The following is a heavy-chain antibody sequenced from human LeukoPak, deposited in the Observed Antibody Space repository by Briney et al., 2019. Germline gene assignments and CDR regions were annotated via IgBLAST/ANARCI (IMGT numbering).Heavy chain of an antibody. CDR1: GFTFRSYG. CDR3: ARERSLSYYFDY. J-gene: IGHJ4*02. D-gene: IGHD1-26*01. V-gene: IGHV3-33*01. CDR2: IWYDGNHE. Sequence: GGSLRLSCEASGFTFRSYGMHWVRQAPGKGLEWVAVIWYDGNHEYYADSVKGRFTISRDNSKNTLYLQMNSLRAEDTAVYYGARERSLSYYFDYWGQGTLVTVSS.